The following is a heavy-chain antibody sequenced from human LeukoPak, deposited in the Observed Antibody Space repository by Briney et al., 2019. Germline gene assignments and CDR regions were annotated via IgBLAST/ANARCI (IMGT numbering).Heavy chain of an antibody. Sequence: SVTVSCTASGGTFSSYAISWVRQAPGQGLEWMGGIIPIFGTANYAQRFQGRVTITADESTSTAYMELSSLRAEDTAVYYCAKSLVRGVPGDYYYYYGMDVWGQGTTVTVSS. J-gene: IGHJ6*02. CDR1: GGTFSSYA. V-gene: IGHV1-69*13. D-gene: IGHD3-10*01. CDR2: IIPIFGTA. CDR3: AKSLVRGVPGDYYYYYGMDV.